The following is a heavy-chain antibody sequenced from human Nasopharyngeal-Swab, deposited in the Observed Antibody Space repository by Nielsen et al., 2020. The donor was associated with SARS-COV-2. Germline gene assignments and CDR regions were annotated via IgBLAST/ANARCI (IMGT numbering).Heavy chain of an antibody. Sequence: GESLRLSCAASGFTFSGYAMSWVRQAPGKGLEWVSGVSGSGCTTKYADSVKGRFTISRDNSKNKLYLQMHSLRVEDTAVYYCAKDRYCSGGACYFSGFDYWGLGTLVTVSS. CDR1: GFTFSGYA. V-gene: IGHV3-23*01. D-gene: IGHD2-15*01. CDR2: VSGSGCTT. CDR3: AKDRYCSGGACYFSGFDY. J-gene: IGHJ4*02.